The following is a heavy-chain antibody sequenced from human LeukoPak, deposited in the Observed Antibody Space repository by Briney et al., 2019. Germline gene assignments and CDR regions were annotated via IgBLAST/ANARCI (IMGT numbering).Heavy chain of an antibody. CDR3: ARDRGTGLIDY. D-gene: IGHD1-1*01. J-gene: IGHJ4*02. CDR2: IIPIFGTA. Sequence: GSSVKVSCTASGGTFSSYAISWVRQAPGQGLEWMRGIIPIFGTANYAQKFQGRVTITADKSTSTAYMELSSLRSEDTAVYYCARDRGTGLIDYWGQGTLVTVSS. V-gene: IGHV1-69*06. CDR1: GGTFSSYA.